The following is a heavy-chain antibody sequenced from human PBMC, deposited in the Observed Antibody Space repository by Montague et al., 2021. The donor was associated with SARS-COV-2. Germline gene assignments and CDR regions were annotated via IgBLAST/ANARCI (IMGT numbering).Heavy chain of an antibody. Sequence: CAISGDSVSSNSATWNWVRQSPSRGLEWLGRTYYMSKWYNDYAVXXRCRVTINPDTPKNQFSLQLNSVTPEDTAIYYCTSGREGNYNVMDVWGQGTTVTVSS. CDR3: TSGREGNYNVMDV. CDR1: GDSVSSNSAT. J-gene: IGHJ6*02. CDR2: TYYMSKWYN. V-gene: IGHV6-1*01. D-gene: IGHD1-1*01.